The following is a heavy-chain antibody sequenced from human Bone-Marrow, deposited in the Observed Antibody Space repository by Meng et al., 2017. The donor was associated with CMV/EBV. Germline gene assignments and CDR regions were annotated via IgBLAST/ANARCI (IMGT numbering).Heavy chain of an antibody. Sequence: GESLKISCEGSGFTFSGYWMHWVRQAPGKGLEWVSVIYSGGSTYYADSVKGRFTISRDNSKNTLYLQMNSLRAEDTAVYYCARDLGNGRITMSYWGQGTLVTGSS. CDR2: IYSGGST. V-gene: IGHV3-66*02. CDR3: ARDLGNGRITMSY. CDR1: GFTFSGYW. D-gene: IGHD3-10*02. J-gene: IGHJ4*02.